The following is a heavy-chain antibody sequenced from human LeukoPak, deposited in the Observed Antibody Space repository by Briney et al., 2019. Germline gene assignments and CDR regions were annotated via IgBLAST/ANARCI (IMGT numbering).Heavy chain of an antibody. CDR2: INPHSRCT. J-gene: IGHJ4*02. CDR1: GYTFTDYY. CDR3: ARPFIDTPSLAALDY. Sequence: AAVKVSFKASGYTFTDYYMHWVRQAPGQGKEWMGWINPHSRCTIYAQNFQGRVYMTRHTSITTAYMELSRLRSDDTAVYYCARPFIDTPSLAALDYWGQGTLVTVSS. D-gene: IGHD1-26*01. V-gene: IGHV1-2*02.